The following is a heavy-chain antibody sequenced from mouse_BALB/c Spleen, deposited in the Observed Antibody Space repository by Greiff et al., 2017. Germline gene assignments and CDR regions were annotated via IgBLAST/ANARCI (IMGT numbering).Heavy chain of an antibody. Sequence: EVQLVESGGGLVKPGGSLKLSCAASGFTFSSYAMSWVRQSPEKRLEWVAEISSGGSYTYYPDTVTGRFTISRDNATNTLYLEMSSLRSEDTAMYYCARGDEYGGFAYWGQGTLVTVSA. D-gene: IGHD1-1*02. CDR3: ARGDEYGGFAY. J-gene: IGHJ3*01. CDR2: ISSGGSYT. CDR1: GFTFSSYA. V-gene: IGHV5-9-4*01.